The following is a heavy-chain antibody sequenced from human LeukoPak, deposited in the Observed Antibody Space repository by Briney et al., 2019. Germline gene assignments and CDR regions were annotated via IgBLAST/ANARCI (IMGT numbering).Heavy chain of an antibody. CDR1: GFTFSSCV. Sequence: GGSLRLSCAASGFTFSSCVMSWVRQAPGKGLEWVSAIGGSGSTTYYADSVKGRFTISRDNSKDTLYLQMNSLGAEDTAVYYCARIYVWGSYSPYYFDYWGQGTLVTVSS. D-gene: IGHD3-16*01. CDR2: IGGSGSTT. V-gene: IGHV3-23*01. J-gene: IGHJ4*02. CDR3: ARIYVWGSYSPYYFDY.